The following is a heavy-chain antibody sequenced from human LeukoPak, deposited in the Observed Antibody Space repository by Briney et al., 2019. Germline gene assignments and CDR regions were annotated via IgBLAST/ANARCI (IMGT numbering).Heavy chain of an antibody. Sequence: SETLSLTCAVYGGSFSGYYWSWIRQPPGKGLEWIGEINHSGSTNYNPSLKSRVTISVDTSKNQFSLQLNSVTPEDTAVYYCAMRRDGEGFDYWGQGTLVTVSS. V-gene: IGHV4-34*01. J-gene: IGHJ4*02. D-gene: IGHD3-3*01. CDR1: GGSFSGYY. CDR3: AMRRDGEGFDY. CDR2: INHSGST.